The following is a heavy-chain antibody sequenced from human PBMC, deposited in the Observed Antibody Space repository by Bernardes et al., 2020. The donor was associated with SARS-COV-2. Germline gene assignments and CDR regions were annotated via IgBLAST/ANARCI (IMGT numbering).Heavy chain of an antibody. CDR2: ISGSGGST. Sequence: ETLSLTCTVSGGSISSYYWSWIRQPPGKGLEWVSAISGSGGSTYYADSVKGRFTISRDNSKNTLYLQMNSLRAEDTAVYYCAKDWGTLDLVGATFFDYWGQGTLVTVSS. CDR3: AKDWGTLDLVGATFFDY. J-gene: IGHJ4*02. D-gene: IGHD1-26*01. V-gene: IGHV3-23*01. CDR1: GGSISSYY.